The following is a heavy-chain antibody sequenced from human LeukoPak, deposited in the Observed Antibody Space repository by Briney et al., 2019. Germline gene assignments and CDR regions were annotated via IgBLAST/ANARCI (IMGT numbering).Heavy chain of an antibody. J-gene: IGHJ6*03. CDR1: GFTVSSNH. CDR3: ARGGITSIFGVVIIGYYMDV. CDR2: IYSGGNT. V-gene: IGHV3-53*01. Sequence: GGSLRLSCAASGFTVSSNHMSWVRQAPGKGLEWVSVIYSGGNTYYADSVKGRFTISRDNSKNTLYLQMNSLRAEDTAVYYCARGGITSIFGVVIIGYYMDVWGKGTTVTVSS. D-gene: IGHD3-3*01.